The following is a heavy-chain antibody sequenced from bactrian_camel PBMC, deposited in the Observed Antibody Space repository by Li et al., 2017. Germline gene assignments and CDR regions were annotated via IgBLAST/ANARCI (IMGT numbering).Heavy chain of an antibody. J-gene: IGHJ4*01. CDR2: IKGNSDRI. Sequence: VQLVESGGGLVQPGGSLSLPCVGSGFTFSEYPMAWVRQAPGKGLEWLSSIKGNSDRIVYADSVKGRFTTSRDNAKNTLYLQLNNVKTEDTAMYYCAPWGNYGSRYRGQGTQVTGS. CDR3: APWGNYGSRY. V-gene: IGHV3S42*01. CDR1: GFTFSEYP. D-gene: IGHD3*01.